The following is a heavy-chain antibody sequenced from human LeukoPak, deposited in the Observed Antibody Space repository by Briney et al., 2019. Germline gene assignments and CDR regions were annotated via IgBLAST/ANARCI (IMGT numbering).Heavy chain of an antibody. CDR1: GFTFSSYG. CDR3: ARNWNPDY. J-gene: IGHJ4*02. V-gene: IGHV3-30*03. D-gene: IGHD1-1*01. Sequence: GGSLRLSCAASGFTFSSYGMHWVRQAPGKGLEWVAVISYDGSNKYYADSVKGRFTISRDNSKDTLYLQMNSLRAEDTAVYYCARNWNPDYWGQGTLVTVSS. CDR2: ISYDGSNK.